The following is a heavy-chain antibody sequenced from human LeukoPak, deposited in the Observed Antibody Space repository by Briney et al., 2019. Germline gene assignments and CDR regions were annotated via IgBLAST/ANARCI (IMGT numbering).Heavy chain of an antibody. CDR3: ARGRILWFGELLDY. V-gene: IGHV4-34*01. D-gene: IGHD3-10*01. CDR2: INHSGST. J-gene: IGHJ4*02. CDR1: GGSFSGYY. Sequence: SDTLSLTCAVYGGSFSGYYWSWIRQPPGKGLEWIGEINHSGSTNYNPSLKSRVTIPVDTSKNQFSLKLSSVTAADTAVYYCARGRILWFGELLDYWGQGTLITVSS.